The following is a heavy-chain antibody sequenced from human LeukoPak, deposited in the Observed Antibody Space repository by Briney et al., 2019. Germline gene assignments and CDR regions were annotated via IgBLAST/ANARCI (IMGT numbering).Heavy chain of an antibody. CDR1: GFTFSSYV. CDR2: IWYDGSNK. D-gene: IGHD1-7*01. J-gene: IGHJ4*02. CDR3: ARETRGLWFDY. V-gene: IGHV3-33*01. Sequence: GGSLRLSCAASGFTFSSYVMHWVRQAPGKGLEWVAVIWYDGSNKYYADSVKGRFTISRDNSKNTLYPQMNSLRAEDTAVYYCARETRGLWFDYWGQGTLVTVSS.